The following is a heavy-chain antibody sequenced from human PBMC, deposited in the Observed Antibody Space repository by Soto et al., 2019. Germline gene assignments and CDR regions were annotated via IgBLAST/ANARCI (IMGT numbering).Heavy chain of an antibody. CDR3: ARQTGVFGHYFDY. J-gene: IGHJ4*02. Sequence: QLRLQEAGPGLVKPSETLSLTCTVSGGSISSSSYYWGWIRQPPGKGPEWIGAIYYHGNTYYNPSLKSRVTMSVETSKNQFSLKLSSATAADTAMYYCARQTGVFGHYFDYWGQGTLVTVSS. CDR2: IYYHGNT. V-gene: IGHV4-39*01. CDR1: GGSISSSSYY. D-gene: IGHD3-16*01.